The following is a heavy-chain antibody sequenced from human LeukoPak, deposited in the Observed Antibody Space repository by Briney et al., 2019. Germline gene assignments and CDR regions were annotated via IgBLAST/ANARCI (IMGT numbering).Heavy chain of an antibody. V-gene: IGHV3-53*01. CDR3: ARGAGYNYPYYFDY. CDR1: GFTVSSNY. J-gene: IGHJ4*02. CDR2: IYGGGNI. Sequence: GGSLRLSCAASGFTVSSNYMNWVRQAPGKGLEWVSVIYGGGNIYYADSVKGRFTISRDNSKNTLCLQMNSLRAEDTAVYCCARGAGYNYPYYFDYWGQGTLVTVSS. D-gene: IGHD5-24*01.